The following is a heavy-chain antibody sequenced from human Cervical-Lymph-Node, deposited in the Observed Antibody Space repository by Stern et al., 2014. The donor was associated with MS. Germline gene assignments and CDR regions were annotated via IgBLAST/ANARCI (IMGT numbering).Heavy chain of an antibody. V-gene: IGHV7-4-1*02. CDR1: GYTFTTYG. J-gene: IGHJ4*02. CDR2: INTNTGNP. D-gene: IGHD4-17*01. CDR3: ARYAPMVTTDFDY. Sequence: QVQLGQSGSEVKKPGASVKVSCKASGYTFTTYGLHWVRQAPGQGLEWMGWINTNTGNPTYAQGFTGRFVFSLDTSVTTAYLQIRGLKAEDTAVYYCARYAPMVTTDFDYWGQGTLVTVSS.